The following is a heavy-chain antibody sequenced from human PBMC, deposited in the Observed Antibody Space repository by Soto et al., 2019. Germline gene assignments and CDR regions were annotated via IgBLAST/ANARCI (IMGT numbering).Heavy chain of an antibody. J-gene: IGHJ4*02. CDR2: VYTSGST. CDR3: AREVVGNTWPGIFDS. CDR1: DDSIGPYY. Sequence: QEQLRESGPGLVKPSETLSLTCSISDDSIGPYYWTWIRQTPRKELQWIGYVYTSGSTKYNSALKGRVTISLDASNSKFSLPMSSVTAADTGVYSCAREVVGNTWPGIFDSWGRGTLVVVSA. V-gene: IGHV4-4*08.